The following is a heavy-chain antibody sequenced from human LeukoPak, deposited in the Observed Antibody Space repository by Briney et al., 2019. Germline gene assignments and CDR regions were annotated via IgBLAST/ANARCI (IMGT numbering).Heavy chain of an antibody. J-gene: IGHJ6*02. Sequence: SETLSLTCTVSGGSISSSSYYWGWIRQPPGKGLEWIGSIYYSGSTYYNPSLKSRVTISVDTSKNQFSLKLSSVTAADTAVYYCARRRGLWLGVLSYGMDVWGQGTTVTVSS. V-gene: IGHV4-39*07. CDR3: ARRRGLWLGVLSYGMDV. D-gene: IGHD3-10*01. CDR1: GGSISSSSYY. CDR2: IYYSGST.